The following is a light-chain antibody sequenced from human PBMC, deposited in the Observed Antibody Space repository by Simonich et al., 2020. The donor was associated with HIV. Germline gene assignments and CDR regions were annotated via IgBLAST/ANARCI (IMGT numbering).Light chain of an antibody. V-gene: IGLV2-14*01. CDR3: SSYTSSSTLV. Sequence: QSALTQPASVSGSPGQSITISCTGTSSDGGGYNYVSWYQKHPGKAPKPMIYDVSKRPSGVSNRFSGSKSGNTASLTISGLQAEDEADYYCSSYTSSSTLVFGGGTKLTVL. CDR1: SSDGGGYNY. J-gene: IGLJ2*01. CDR2: DVS.